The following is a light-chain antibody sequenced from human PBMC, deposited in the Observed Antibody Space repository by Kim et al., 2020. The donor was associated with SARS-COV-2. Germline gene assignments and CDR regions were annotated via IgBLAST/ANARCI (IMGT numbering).Light chain of an antibody. V-gene: IGKV4-1*01. CDR1: QSVLYSGNNQNY. J-gene: IGKJ2*01. CDR3: QQYYTTPYT. CDR2: WAS. Sequence: RATINCKSSQSVLYSGNNQNYLAWYQQKPGQPPQLLIYWASTRQFGVPDRFSGSGSGTDFTLSISSLQAEDVAVYYCQQYYTTPYTFGQGTKLEI.